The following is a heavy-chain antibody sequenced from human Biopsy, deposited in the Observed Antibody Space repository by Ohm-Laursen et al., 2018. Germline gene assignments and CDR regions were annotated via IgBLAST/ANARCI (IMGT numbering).Heavy chain of an antibody. Sequence: SQNLSLTWTVSGGSISSGGSYWSWIRQRPGKGLEWIGYIFNSANTYYNPSLKNLITISGDTSKNQFSLKLNSVTAADTAVYYCARGDYFDSNGYFWFDPWGQGTLVTVSS. CDR3: ARGDYFDSNGYFWFDP. D-gene: IGHD3-22*01. CDR2: IFNSANT. CDR1: GGSISSGGSY. J-gene: IGHJ5*02. V-gene: IGHV4-31*01.